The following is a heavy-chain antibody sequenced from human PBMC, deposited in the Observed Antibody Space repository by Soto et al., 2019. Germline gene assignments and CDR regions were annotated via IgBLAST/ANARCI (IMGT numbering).Heavy chain of an antibody. CDR3: AREGGSIGGWFGRKFDS. D-gene: IGHD6-19*01. Sequence: ASVKVSCKASGYTFTSYGISWVRQAPGQGLEWMGWISAYNGNTNYAQKLQGRVTMTTDTSTSTAYMELRSLRSDDTAVYYCAREGGSIGGWFGRKFDSWGQGTQVTVSS. V-gene: IGHV1-18*01. CDR2: ISAYNGNT. J-gene: IGHJ4*02. CDR1: GYTFTSYG.